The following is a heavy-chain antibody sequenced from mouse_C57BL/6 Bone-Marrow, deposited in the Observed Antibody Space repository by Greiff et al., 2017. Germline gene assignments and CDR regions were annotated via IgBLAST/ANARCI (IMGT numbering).Heavy chain of an antibody. Sequence: EVQGVESGGGLVKPGGSLKLSCAASGFTFSSYTMSWVRQTPEKRLEWVATISGGGGNTYYPDSVKGRFTISRDNAKNTLYLQMSSLRSEDMALYYCAREGFYYGPAWFAYWGQGTLVTVSA. V-gene: IGHV5-9*01. CDR1: GFTFSSYT. D-gene: IGHD1-1*01. J-gene: IGHJ3*01. CDR2: ISGGGGNT. CDR3: AREGFYYGPAWFAY.